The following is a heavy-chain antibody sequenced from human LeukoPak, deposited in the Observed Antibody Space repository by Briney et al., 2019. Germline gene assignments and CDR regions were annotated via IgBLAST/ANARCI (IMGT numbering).Heavy chain of an antibody. Sequence: ASVKVSCKASGYTFTSYAMNWVRQAPGQGLEWMGWINTNTGNPTYAQGFTGRFVFSLDTSVSTAYLQISSLKAEDTAVYYCASSIVRGVINYYGMDVWGQGTTVTVSS. CDR3: ASSIVRGVINYYGMDV. J-gene: IGHJ6*02. CDR2: INTNTGNP. V-gene: IGHV7-4-1*02. D-gene: IGHD3-10*02. CDR1: GYTFTSYA.